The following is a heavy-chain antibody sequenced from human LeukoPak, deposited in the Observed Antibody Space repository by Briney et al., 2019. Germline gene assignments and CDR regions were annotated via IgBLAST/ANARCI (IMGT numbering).Heavy chain of an antibody. CDR1: GYTFTGYY. Sequence: GASVKVSCKASGYTFTGYYMHWVRQAPGQGLEWMGWINPNSGGTNYAQKFQGRVTMTRDTSISTAYMELSRLRSDGTAVYYCARDIVVVPAAGDDYWGQGTLVTVSS. V-gene: IGHV1-2*02. J-gene: IGHJ4*02. CDR3: ARDIVVVPAAGDDY. D-gene: IGHD2-2*01. CDR2: INPNSGGT.